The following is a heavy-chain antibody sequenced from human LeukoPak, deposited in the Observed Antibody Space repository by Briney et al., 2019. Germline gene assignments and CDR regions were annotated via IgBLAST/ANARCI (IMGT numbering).Heavy chain of an antibody. CDR3: ARGGKVATGKKDAFDI. D-gene: IGHD5-12*01. CDR1: GYTFTSYY. V-gene: IGHV1-46*01. CDR2: INPSGGST. Sequence: ASVKVSCKASGYTFTSYYMHWVRQAPGQGLEWMGIINPSGGSTSYAQKFRGRVTMTRDMSTSTVYMELSSLRSEDTAVYYCARGGKVATGKKDAFDIWGQGTMVTVSS. J-gene: IGHJ3*02.